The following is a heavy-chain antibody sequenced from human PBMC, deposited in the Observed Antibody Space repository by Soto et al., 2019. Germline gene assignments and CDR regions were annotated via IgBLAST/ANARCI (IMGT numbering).Heavy chain of an antibody. CDR2: ISGSGSTI. Sequence: PGGSLRLSCEATGFTFSSHEMNWIRQTPGKRLEWIAKISGSGSTINYADSVKGRFTISRDNVQRTLHLQTDSLRVEDTGVYYCARGGVYWGRGTMVTVYS. CDR3: ARGGVY. V-gene: IGHV3-48*03. J-gene: IGHJ1*01. CDR1: GFTFSSHE. D-gene: IGHD2-8*01.